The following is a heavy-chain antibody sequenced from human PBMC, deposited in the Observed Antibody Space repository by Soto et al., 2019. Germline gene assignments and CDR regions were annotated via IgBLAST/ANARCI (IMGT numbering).Heavy chain of an antibody. CDR1: TGSVRTYY. V-gene: IGHV4-59*02. CDR3: ARDDTTGLFDF. D-gene: IGHD4-17*01. J-gene: IGHJ4*02. Sequence: SETLSLTCSVSTGSVRTYYWTWIRQSPGKGLEWIGQISHTGRAKYNPSLESRVTISVDTSRKQFSLKLTSVTAADTALYYCARDDTTGLFDFWGQGTLVTVSS. CDR2: ISHTGRA.